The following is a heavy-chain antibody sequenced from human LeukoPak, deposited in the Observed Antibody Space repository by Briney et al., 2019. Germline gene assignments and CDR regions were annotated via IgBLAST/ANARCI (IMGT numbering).Heavy chain of an antibody. CDR1: GGSFSGYY. V-gene: IGHV4-34*01. J-gene: IGHJ4*02. Sequence: SETLSLTCAVYGGSFSGYYWSWIRQPPGKGLEGIGEINHSGSTNYNPSLKSRVTISVDTSKNQFSLTLSSVTAADTAVYYCASVRYSSGWYVHYWGQGTLVTVSS. CDR2: INHSGST. D-gene: IGHD6-19*01. CDR3: ASVRYSSGWYVHY.